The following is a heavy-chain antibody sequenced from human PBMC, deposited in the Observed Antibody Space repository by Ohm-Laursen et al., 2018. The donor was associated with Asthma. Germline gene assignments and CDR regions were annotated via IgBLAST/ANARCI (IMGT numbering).Heavy chain of an antibody. Sequence: SLRLSCAASGIALSNAWMSWVRQAPGKGPEWVAHIKEDGSEESYLASVKGRFTISRDNAKNSLYLQMNSLRAEDTAVYYCARDRRIVVVTAPYFQHWGQGTLVTVSS. J-gene: IGHJ1*01. V-gene: IGHV3-7*01. CDR2: IKEDGSEE. CDR1: GIALSNAW. CDR3: ARDRRIVVVTAPYFQH. D-gene: IGHD2-21*02.